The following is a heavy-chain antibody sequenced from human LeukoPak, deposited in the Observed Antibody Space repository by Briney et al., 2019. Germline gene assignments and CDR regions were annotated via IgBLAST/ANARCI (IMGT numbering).Heavy chain of an antibody. D-gene: IGHD3-3*01. V-gene: IGHV4-59*01. J-gene: IGHJ4*02. CDR1: GGSISSYY. Sequence: SETLSLTCTVSGGSISSYYWSWIRQPPGKGLEWIGYIYYSGSTNYNPSLKSRVTISVDTSKNQFSLKLSSVTAADTAVYYCARAAHGYDFWSGYLDWGQGTLLTVSS. CDR2: IYYSGST. CDR3: ARAAHGYDFWSGYLD.